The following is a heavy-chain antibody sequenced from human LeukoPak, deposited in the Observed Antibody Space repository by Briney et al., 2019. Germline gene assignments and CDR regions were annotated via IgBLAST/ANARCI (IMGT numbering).Heavy chain of an antibody. Sequence: GGSLRLSCAASGFTLSSYSMNWVRQAPGKGLVWVSRTNSDGSSTSYADSVKGRFTISRDNAKNTLYLQMNSLRAEDTAVYYCASGYDFWSGGQYGMDVWGQGTTVTVSS. CDR2: TNSDGSST. V-gene: IGHV3-74*01. CDR3: ASGYDFWSGGQYGMDV. D-gene: IGHD3-3*01. J-gene: IGHJ6*02. CDR1: GFTLSSYS.